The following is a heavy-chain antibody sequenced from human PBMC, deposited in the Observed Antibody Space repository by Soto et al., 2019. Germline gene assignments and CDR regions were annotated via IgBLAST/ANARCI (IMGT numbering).Heavy chain of an antibody. V-gene: IGHV3-23*01. CDR1: GFNFISYA. Sequence: LRLACAASGFNFISYAMSWVRQSPGKWLEWVSAISGSGGSTYYADSVKGRFTISRDNSKNTLYLQMNSLRAEDTAVYYCAKSPGYYDSSGYRVVNRFDYWGQGTPVTVSS. D-gene: IGHD3-22*01. J-gene: IGHJ4*02. CDR3: AKSPGYYDSSGYRVVNRFDY. CDR2: ISGSGGST.